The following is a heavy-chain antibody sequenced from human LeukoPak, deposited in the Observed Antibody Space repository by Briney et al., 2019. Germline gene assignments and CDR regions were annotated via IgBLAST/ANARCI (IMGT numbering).Heavy chain of an antibody. CDR2: IYYTGST. CDR1: GGSISSSNYY. V-gene: IGHV4-39*01. J-gene: IGHJ4*02. D-gene: IGHD3-3*01. Sequence: SETLSLTCTVSGGSISSSNYYWGWIRQTPGKGLEWIGSIYYTGSTYYNPSLKSRVTISVDTSKNQFSLRLTSVTAADTAIYYCARADFWNSFDSWGQGTLVTVSS. CDR3: ARADFWNSFDS.